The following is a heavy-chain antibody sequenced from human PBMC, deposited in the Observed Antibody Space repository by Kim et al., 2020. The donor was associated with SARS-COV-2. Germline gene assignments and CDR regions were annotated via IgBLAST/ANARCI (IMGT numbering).Heavy chain of an antibody. D-gene: IGHD5-18*01. CDR2: INSDGSGT. CDR3: ARAGGYSYVYENWYFDL. CDR1: GFTFSNFW. J-gene: IGHJ2*01. V-gene: IGHV3-74*01. Sequence: GGSLRLSCAASGFTFSNFWMHWVRQAPGKGLVWVSHINSDGSGTSYADSVKGRFTISRDNAKNTLYLQMNSLRAEDTAVYYCARAGGYSYVYENWYFDLWGRGTLVTVSS.